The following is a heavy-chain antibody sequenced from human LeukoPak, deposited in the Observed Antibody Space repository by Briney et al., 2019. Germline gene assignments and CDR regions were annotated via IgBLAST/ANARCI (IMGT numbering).Heavy chain of an antibody. J-gene: IGHJ4*02. Sequence: GSLRLSCAASGFTFISYGMSWIRQPPGKGLEWIGTIFYSGDTYYNPSLKSRITISVDTSKNQFSLKLSSVTAADTAVYYCATQILLCHYYWGQGTLVTVSS. CDR3: ATQILLCHYY. D-gene: IGHD3-10*01. CDR2: IFYSGDT. CDR1: GFTFISYG. V-gene: IGHV4-39*01.